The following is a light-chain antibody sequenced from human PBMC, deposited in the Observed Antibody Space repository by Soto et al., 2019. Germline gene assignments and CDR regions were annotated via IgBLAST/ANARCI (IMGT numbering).Light chain of an antibody. CDR2: GAS. CDR1: QSISND. J-gene: IGKJ1*01. CDR3: QQYNKRPPWT. V-gene: IGKV3-15*01. Sequence: EIVMTQSPATLSVSPGDRATLSCWASQSISNDLAWYQQKPGQTPRLLIYGASTRVTGVPARFSGSGSGTEFTLTISSLQSEDFAVYYCQQYNKRPPWTFGQGTKVEMK.